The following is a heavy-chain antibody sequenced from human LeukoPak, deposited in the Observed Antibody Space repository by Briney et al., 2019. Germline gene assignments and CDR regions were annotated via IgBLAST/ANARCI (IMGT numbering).Heavy chain of an antibody. Sequence: GGSLRLSCAASGLGFSSFSFNWIRQAPGKGLEWVSSITPTTSYIYYADSVRGRFTISRENAKNSLYLQMNSLRAEDTAVYYCARLRRTSDSSGYYYYYDYWGQGTLVTVSS. J-gene: IGHJ4*02. D-gene: IGHD3-22*01. V-gene: IGHV3-21*01. CDR2: ITPTTSYI. CDR3: ARLRRTSDSSGYYYYYDY. CDR1: GLGFSSFS.